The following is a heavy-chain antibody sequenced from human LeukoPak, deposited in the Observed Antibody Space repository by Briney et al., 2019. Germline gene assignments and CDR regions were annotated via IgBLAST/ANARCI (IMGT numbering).Heavy chain of an antibody. CDR2: INPNSGGT. CDR3: ARDRDYGDYNTQDLFVY. Sequence: ASVKVSCKASGYTFTGYYMHWVRQAPGQGLEWMGWINPNSGGTNYAQKFQGRVTMTTDTSTSTAYMELRSLRSDDTAVYYCARDRDYGDYNTQDLFVYWGQGTLVTVSS. J-gene: IGHJ4*02. CDR1: GYTFTGYY. V-gene: IGHV1-2*02. D-gene: IGHD4-17*01.